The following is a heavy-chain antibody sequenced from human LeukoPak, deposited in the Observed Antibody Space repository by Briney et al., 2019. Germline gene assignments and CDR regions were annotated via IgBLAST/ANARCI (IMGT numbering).Heavy chain of an antibody. J-gene: IGHJ4*02. V-gene: IGHV1-69*13. CDR2: IIPYFGTS. Sequence: SVKVSCKASGVTFSRLVVSWVRQAPGQELEWMGQIIPYFGTSNYAQNFQGRVTLTADEATNTAYMELNRLRSDDTAVYYCTRDGGDYGASGSYPDYWGQGTLVTVSS. D-gene: IGHD3-10*01. CDR1: GVTFSRLV. CDR3: TRDGGDYGASGSYPDY.